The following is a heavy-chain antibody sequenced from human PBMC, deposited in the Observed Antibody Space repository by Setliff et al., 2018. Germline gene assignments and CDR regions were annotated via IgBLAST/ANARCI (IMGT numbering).Heavy chain of an antibody. CDR2: ITSSGNTI. D-gene: IGHD3-10*01. V-gene: IGHV3-11*04. CDR3: ARDSSGSYYNVYYYYYYYMDV. Sequence: GGSLRLSCAASGFTFSDYYMSWIRQAPGKGLECISYITSSGNTIYYADSVKGRFTISRDSAKNALYLQMNSLRAEDTAVYFCARDSSGSYYNVYYYYYYYMDVWGKGTTVTVSS. CDR1: GFTFSDYY. J-gene: IGHJ6*03.